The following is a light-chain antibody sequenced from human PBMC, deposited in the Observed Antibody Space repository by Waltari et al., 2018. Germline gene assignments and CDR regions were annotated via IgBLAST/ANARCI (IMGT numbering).Light chain of an antibody. CDR1: SSDFGIYNL. J-gene: IGLJ2*01. Sequence: QSALTQPASVSGSPGQSITISCTGSSSDFGIYNLVSWYQQYPGKAPKVMIYEGSNRPSGVSSRFSASKSGNTASLTISVLQAEDEADYYCCSYALRSVVFGGGTKVTVL. CDR2: EGS. CDR3: CSYALRSVV. V-gene: IGLV2-23*01.